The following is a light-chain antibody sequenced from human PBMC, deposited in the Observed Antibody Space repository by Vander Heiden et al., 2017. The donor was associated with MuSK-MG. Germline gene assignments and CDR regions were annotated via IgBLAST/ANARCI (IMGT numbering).Light chain of an antibody. V-gene: IGKV4-1*01. CDR2: WAS. CDR3: QHDDSTPPIT. Sequence: DIVMTQPPGSPVASLGERATINCKSSQSVLSSHNNKNYLAWYQQKPVQPPKLLIYWASTRQSGVPDRSSRSGYGTYFTLTSSSRQVVDVAVYYCQHDDSTPPITFGGGTKVDIK. J-gene: IGKJ4*01. CDR1: QSVLSSHNNKNY.